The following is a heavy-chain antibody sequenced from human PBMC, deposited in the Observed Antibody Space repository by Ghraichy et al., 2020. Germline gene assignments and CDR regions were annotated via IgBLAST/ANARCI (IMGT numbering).Heavy chain of an antibody. CDR1: GDSISSGDYY. Sequence: LRLSCTVSGDSISSGDYYWSWIRQSPGKGLEWIGYVFYSGSTYYNPSLKSRVSISIDTSKNQFSLSLSSVTAADTAVYYCARDHKYNILPGFDYWGQGTLVTVSS. V-gene: IGHV4-30-4*01. J-gene: IGHJ4*02. CDR3: ARDHKYNILPGFDY. CDR2: VFYSGST. D-gene: IGHD3-9*01.